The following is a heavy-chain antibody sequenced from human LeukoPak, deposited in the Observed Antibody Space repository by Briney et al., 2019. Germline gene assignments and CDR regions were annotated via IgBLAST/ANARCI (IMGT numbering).Heavy chain of an antibody. CDR3: AKLYYYDSSGWGSFDY. D-gene: IGHD3-22*01. V-gene: IGHV5-51*01. CDR1: GYSFTSYW. Sequence: GESLKISCKGSGYSFTSYWIAWVRQMPGKGLEWMGIIYPGDSDTRYSPSFQGQVIISADKSIYTAYPQWSSLKASDTAMYYCAKLYYYDSSGWGSFDYWGQGTLVTVSS. J-gene: IGHJ4*02. CDR2: IYPGDSDT.